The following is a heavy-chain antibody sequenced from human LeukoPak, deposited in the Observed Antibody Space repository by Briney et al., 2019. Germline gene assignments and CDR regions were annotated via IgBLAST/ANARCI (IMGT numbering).Heavy chain of an antibody. CDR1: GFTFSSYS. V-gene: IGHV3-21*01. CDR2: ISSSSSYI. Sequence: PGGSLRLSCAASGFTFSSYSMNWVRQAPGKGLEWVSSISSSSSYIYYADSVKGRFTISRDNAKNSLYLQMSSLRAEDTAVYYCARMEDYGDSKSDYWGQGTLVTVSS. J-gene: IGHJ4*02. CDR3: ARMEDYGDSKSDY. D-gene: IGHD4-17*01.